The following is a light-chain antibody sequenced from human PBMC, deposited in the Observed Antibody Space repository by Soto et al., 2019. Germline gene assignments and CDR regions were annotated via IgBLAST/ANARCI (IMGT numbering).Light chain of an antibody. CDR3: MQALHTPGT. CDR1: QSLLHSNGYNY. Sequence: DIVMTQSPLSLPVTPGEPASISCRSSQSLLHSNGYNYLDWYLQKPGQAPQLLIYLGSNRASGVPDRFSGSGSGTDFTLKISRVEAEDVGVYYCMQALHTPGTFGQGTRREIK. V-gene: IGKV2-28*01. CDR2: LGS. J-gene: IGKJ5*01.